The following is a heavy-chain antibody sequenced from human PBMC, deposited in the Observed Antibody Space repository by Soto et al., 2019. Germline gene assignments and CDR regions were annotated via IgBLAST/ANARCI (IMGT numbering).Heavy chain of an antibody. J-gene: IGHJ6*02. CDR2: IRSKAYGGTT. D-gene: IGHD1-26*01. V-gene: IGHV3-49*03. Sequence: GGSLRLSCTASGFTFGDYAMSWFRQAPGKGLEWVGFIRSKAYGGTTEYAASVKGRFTISRDDSKSIAYLQMNSLKTEDTAVYYCTRDQEGADTYYYYGMDVWGQGTTVTVSS. CDR3: TRDQEGADTYYYYGMDV. CDR1: GFTFGDYA.